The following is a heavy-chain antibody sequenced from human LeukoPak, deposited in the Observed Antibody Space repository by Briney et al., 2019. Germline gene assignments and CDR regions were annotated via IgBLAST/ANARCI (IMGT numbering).Heavy chain of an antibody. CDR2: IKQDGREK. CDR1: GLTFSNYW. CDR3: ARDGFGTGSN. D-gene: IGHD3-16*01. J-gene: IGHJ4*02. Sequence: GGSLRLSCAASGLTFSNYWMDWVRQAPGKGLEWVANIKQDGREKNYVDSVKGRFIISRDNAKNSLYLQMNTLRADDTAVYYCARDGFGTGSNWGQGTLVTVSS. V-gene: IGHV3-7*03.